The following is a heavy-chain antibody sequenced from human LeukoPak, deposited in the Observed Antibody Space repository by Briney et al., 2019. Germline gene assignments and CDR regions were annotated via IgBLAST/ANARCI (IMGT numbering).Heavy chain of an antibody. J-gene: IGHJ4*02. V-gene: IGHV4-38-2*02. CDR2: IYHSGST. D-gene: IGHD6-19*01. CDR3: ARDLASRGWYSDY. CDR1: GYSISSGYY. Sequence: PSETLSPTCAVSGYSISSGYYWGWIRQPPGKGLEWIGSIYHSGSTYYNPSLKGRVTISVDTSKNQFSLKLNSVTAAETALYYCARDLASRGWYSDYWGQGTLVIVSS.